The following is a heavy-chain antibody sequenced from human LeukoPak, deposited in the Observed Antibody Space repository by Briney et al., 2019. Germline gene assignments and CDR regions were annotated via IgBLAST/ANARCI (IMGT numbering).Heavy chain of an antibody. CDR1: GFTFSSYA. V-gene: IGHV3-23*01. CDR2: MSGSGGST. D-gene: IGHD2-21*02. Sequence: PGGSLRLSCAASGFTFSSYAMSWVRQAPGKGLEWVSAMSGSGGSTYYADSVKGRFTISRDNSKNPLYLQRNSLRAEDTAVYYCAKDRYGSAYCGGDFAYWFDPWGQGTLVTVPS. CDR3: AKDRYGSAYCGGDFAYWFDP. J-gene: IGHJ5*02.